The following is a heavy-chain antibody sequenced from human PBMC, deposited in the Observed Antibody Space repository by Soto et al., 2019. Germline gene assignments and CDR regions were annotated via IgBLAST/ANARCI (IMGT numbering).Heavy chain of an antibody. CDR2: ISSDGAKK. CDR3: VGLAYYFDY. Sequence: QRQLVESGGGVVQPGRSLRLSCAASGFTFSSYSIHWVRQAPGKGLQWVALISSDGAKKHYADSVRGRFTISRDNSKNMVSLQMNSLRDEDTAVYFCVGLAYYFDYWGQGTLVTVSS. J-gene: IGHJ4*02. V-gene: IGHV3-30-3*01. CDR1: GFTFSSYS.